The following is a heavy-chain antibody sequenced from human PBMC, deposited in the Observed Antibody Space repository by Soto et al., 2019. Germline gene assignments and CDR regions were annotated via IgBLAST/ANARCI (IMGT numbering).Heavy chain of an antibody. Sequence: WGSLRLSCAASGFTFSSYAMSWVRQAPGKGLEWVSAISGSGGSTYYADSVKGRFTISRDNSKNTLYLQMNSLRAEDTAVYYCAKAPGAPALVTPAYYYYGMDVWGQGTTVTVSS. J-gene: IGHJ6*02. CDR1: GFTFSSYA. D-gene: IGHD5-18*01. CDR3: AKAPGAPALVTPAYYYYGMDV. V-gene: IGHV3-23*01. CDR2: ISGSGGST.